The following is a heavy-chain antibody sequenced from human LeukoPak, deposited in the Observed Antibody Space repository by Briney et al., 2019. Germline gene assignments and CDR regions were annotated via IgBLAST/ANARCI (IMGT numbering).Heavy chain of an antibody. D-gene: IGHD3-22*01. V-gene: IGHV1-46*01. J-gene: IGHJ4*02. CDR1: GYTFTSYY. Sequence: GASVKVSCKASGYTFTSYYMHWVRQAPGQGLEWMGIINPSGGSTSYAQKFQGRVTMTRDTSTSTVYMELSSLRSEDTAVYYCAKVGYYYDSSGYLFDWDYWGQGTLVTVSS. CDR2: INPSGGST. CDR3: AKVGYYYDSSGYLFDWDY.